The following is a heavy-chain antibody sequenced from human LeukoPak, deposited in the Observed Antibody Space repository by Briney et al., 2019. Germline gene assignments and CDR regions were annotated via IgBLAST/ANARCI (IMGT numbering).Heavy chain of an antibody. CDR3: ATDRERDPSVYYLV. CDR2: ISDNGGET. Sequence: GGSLKLSCAASGFTFTDYAMSWVRQAPEKGLEWISTISDNGGETYYADSVKGRFAISRDNSKNTLFLQMNSLRAEDSAVYYCATDRERDPSVYYLVGGQGTLITVSS. D-gene: IGHD3-22*01. J-gene: IGHJ4*02. V-gene: IGHV3-23*01. CDR1: GFTFTDYA.